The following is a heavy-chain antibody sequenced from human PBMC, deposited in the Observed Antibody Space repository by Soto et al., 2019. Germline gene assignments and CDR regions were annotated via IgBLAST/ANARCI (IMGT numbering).Heavy chain of an antibody. Sequence: PGGSLRLSCAASGFTFSSYDMHWVRQATGKGLEWVSAIGTAGDTYYPGSVKGRFTISRENAKNSLYLQMNRLRAEDTAVFYCARDSSSSSHYYYGMDVWGQGTTVTVSS. CDR3: ARDSSSSSHYYYGMDV. CDR1: GFTFSSYD. V-gene: IGHV3-13*01. CDR2: IGTAGDT. D-gene: IGHD6-6*01. J-gene: IGHJ6*02.